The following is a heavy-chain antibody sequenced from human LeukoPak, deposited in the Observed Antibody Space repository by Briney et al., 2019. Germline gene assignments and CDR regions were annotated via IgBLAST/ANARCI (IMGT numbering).Heavy chain of an antibody. CDR3: AKALVPLAFEI. V-gene: IGHV3-23*01. Sequence: GASLRLSCAASGFTFSSYAMSWVRQAPGKGLEWVSAITGSGGSTYYADSVKGRFTISRDNSKNTLYLQMNSLRAEDTAVYYCAKALVPLAFEIWGQGTMVTVSP. J-gene: IGHJ3*02. CDR1: GFTFSSYA. D-gene: IGHD6-13*01. CDR2: ITGSGGST.